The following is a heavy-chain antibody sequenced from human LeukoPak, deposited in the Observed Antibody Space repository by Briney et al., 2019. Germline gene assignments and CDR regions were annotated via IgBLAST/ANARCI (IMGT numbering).Heavy chain of an antibody. CDR3: ARCAWDDGDSSSWYVDY. V-gene: IGHV4-4*07. CDR1: GGSISSYY. J-gene: IGHJ4*02. D-gene: IGHD6-13*01. CDR2: IYTSGST. Sequence: PSETLSLTCTVSGGSISSYYWSWIRQPAGKGLEWIGRIYTSGSTNYNPSLKSRVTMSVDTSKNQFSLKLSSVTAADTAVYYCARCAWDDGDSSSWYVDYWGQGTLVTVSS.